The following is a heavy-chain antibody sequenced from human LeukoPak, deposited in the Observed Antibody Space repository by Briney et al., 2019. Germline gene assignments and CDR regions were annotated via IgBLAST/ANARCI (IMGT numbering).Heavy chain of an antibody. CDR2: INSDGSST. CDR1: GFTFSSYW. D-gene: IGHD3-10*01. Sequence: GGSLRLSCAASGFTFSSYWMHWVRQAPGKGLVWVSRINSDGSSTSYADSVKGRFTISRDNAKNTLYLQMNSLRAEDTAVYYYARDGSLWFGGDYFDYWGQGTLVTVSS. J-gene: IGHJ4*02. CDR3: ARDGSLWFGGDYFDY. V-gene: IGHV3-74*01.